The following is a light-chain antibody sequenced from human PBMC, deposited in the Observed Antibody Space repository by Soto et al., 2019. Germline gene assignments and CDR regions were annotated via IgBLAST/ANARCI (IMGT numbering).Light chain of an antibody. CDR1: QSVSSSF. Sequence: EIVLTQSPGTLSLSPGERATLSCRASQSVSSSFLAWYQQKPGQAPRLLIYGASSRATGIPDRFSGSGSGTDFTLTISRLEPEDFAVYYCQQYGSSSWMFGQGTKVAIK. CDR2: GAS. J-gene: IGKJ1*01. V-gene: IGKV3-20*01. CDR3: QQYGSSSWM.